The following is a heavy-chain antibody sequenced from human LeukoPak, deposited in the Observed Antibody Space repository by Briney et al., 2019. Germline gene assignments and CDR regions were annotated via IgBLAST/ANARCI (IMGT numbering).Heavy chain of an antibody. CDR2: ISRDGTTT. D-gene: IGHD1-26*01. V-gene: IGHV3-74*01. J-gene: IGHJ4*02. CDR3: AKDRGSGSYFDY. Sequence: GGSLRLSCAASGFTFSNFWMYWVRQTPHKGLGWISRISRDGTTTYYADSVRGRFTISRDNAKNTLYLHMNSLRIEDTAVYYCAKDRGSGSYFDYWGQGTLVTVSS. CDR1: GFTFSNFW.